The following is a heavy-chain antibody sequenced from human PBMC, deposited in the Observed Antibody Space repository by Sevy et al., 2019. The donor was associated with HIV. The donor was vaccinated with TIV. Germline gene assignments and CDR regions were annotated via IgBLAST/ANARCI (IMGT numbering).Heavy chain of an antibody. D-gene: IGHD1-1*01. CDR3: ANGLFTAGTTSYYYGMDV. J-gene: IGHJ6*02. CDR1: GFTFSSYG. V-gene: IGHV3-30*18. CDR2: ISKDGSNK. Sequence: GGSLRLSCAASGFTFSSYGMHWVRQAPGKGLEWVAVISKDGSNKYYADSVKGRFTISRDNSKNTLYLQMNSLRAEDTAVYYCANGLFTAGTTSYYYGMDVWGQGTTVTVSS.